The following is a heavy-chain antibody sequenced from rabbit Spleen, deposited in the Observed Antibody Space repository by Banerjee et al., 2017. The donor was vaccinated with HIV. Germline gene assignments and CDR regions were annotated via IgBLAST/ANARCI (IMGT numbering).Heavy chain of an antibody. CDR2: IELGSSGFT. D-gene: IGHD1-1*01. V-gene: IGHV1S40*01. CDR1: GFSFSSNYY. Sequence: QSLEESGGDLVKPGASLTLTCTASGFSFSSNYYICWVRQAPGKGLECIACIELGSSGFTYFASWAKGRFTISKTSSTTVTLHMTSLTAADTATYFCARDTSSSFSSYGMDLWGQGTLVTVS. J-gene: IGHJ6*01. CDR3: ARDTSSSFSSYGMDL.